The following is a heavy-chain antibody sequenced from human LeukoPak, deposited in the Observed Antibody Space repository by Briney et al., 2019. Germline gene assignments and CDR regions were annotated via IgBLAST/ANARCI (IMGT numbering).Heavy chain of an antibody. CDR1: GFTFSSYS. CDR2: IKSKTDGGTT. J-gene: IGHJ2*01. CDR3: TTGLSWANFDL. D-gene: IGHD7-27*01. V-gene: IGHV3-15*01. Sequence: GGSLRLSCAASGFTFSSYSMNWVRQAPGKGLEWVGRIKSKTDGGTTDYAAPVKGRFTISRDDSKNTLYLQMNSLKTEDTAVYYCTTGLSWANFDLWGRGTLVTVSS.